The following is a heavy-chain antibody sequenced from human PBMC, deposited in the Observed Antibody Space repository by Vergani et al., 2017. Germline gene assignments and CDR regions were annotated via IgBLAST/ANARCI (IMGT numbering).Heavy chain of an antibody. CDR1: GGSISSYY. CDR3: ARSIAAAGPIDY. D-gene: IGHD6-13*01. Sequence: QVQLQESGPGLVKPSETLSLTCTVSGGSISSYYWSWIRQPPGKGLEWIGYIYYSGSTNYNPSLKSRVTISVDTSKNQFSLKLSSVTAADTAVYYCARSIAAAGPIDYWGQGTLVTVSS. V-gene: IGHV4-59*01. CDR2: IYYSGST. J-gene: IGHJ4*02.